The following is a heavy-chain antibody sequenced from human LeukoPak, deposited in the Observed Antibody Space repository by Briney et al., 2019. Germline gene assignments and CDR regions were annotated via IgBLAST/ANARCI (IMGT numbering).Heavy chain of an antibody. D-gene: IGHD6-13*01. Sequence: ASVKVSCKASGYTFTSYGISWVRQAPGQGLEWMGWISAYNGNTNYAQRLQDRVTMTTDTSTSTAYMELRSLRSDDTAVYYCARSRRYSSSWYYFDYWGQGTLVTGSS. CDR1: GYTFTSYG. CDR2: ISAYNGNT. CDR3: ARSRRYSSSWYYFDY. J-gene: IGHJ4*02. V-gene: IGHV1-18*04.